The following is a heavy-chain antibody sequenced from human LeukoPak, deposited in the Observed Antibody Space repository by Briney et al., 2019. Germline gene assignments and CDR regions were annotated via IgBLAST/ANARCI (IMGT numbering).Heavy chain of an antibody. D-gene: IGHD1-26*01. J-gene: IGHJ4*02. CDR2: INPDGSIR. CDR1: GLTFSTYW. Sequence: GGSLRLSCAASGLTFSTYWMHWVRQAPGKGLAWVARINPDGSIRTYANSVQGRVTISRDTAKDTLFLQMSSLRAEDAAVYYCAREARVGGALQYWGQGTPVTVSS. CDR3: AREARVGGALQY. V-gene: IGHV3-74*03.